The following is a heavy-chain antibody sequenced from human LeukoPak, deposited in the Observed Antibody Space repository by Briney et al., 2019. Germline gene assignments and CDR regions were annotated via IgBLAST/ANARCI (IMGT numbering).Heavy chain of an antibody. CDR2: FDPEDGET. J-gene: IGHJ4*02. CDR1: GYTLTELS. V-gene: IGHV1-24*01. CDR3: ATPIGLGRYYQH. D-gene: IGHD2-15*01. Sequence: GASVKVSCKVSGYTLTELSMHWVRQAPGKGLEWMGGFDPEDGETIYAQKFQGRVTMTEDTSTDTAYMELSSLRSEDTAVYYCATPIGLGRYYQHWGQGTLVIVSS.